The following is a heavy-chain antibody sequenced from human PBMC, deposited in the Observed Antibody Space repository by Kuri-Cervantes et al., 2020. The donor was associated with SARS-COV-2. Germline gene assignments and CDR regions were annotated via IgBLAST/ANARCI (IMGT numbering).Heavy chain of an antibody. D-gene: IGHD2-21*02. CDR3: ARAVVVTAMPFGY. CDR2: INPNSGGT. J-gene: IGHJ4*02. V-gene: IGHV1-2*02. CDR1: GYTFTGYY. Sequence: ASVKVSCKASGYTFTGYYMHWVRQAPGQGLEWMGWINPNSGGTNYAQKFQGRFTISRDNAKNSLYLQMNSLRAEDTAVYYCARAVVVTAMPFGYWGQGTLVTVSS.